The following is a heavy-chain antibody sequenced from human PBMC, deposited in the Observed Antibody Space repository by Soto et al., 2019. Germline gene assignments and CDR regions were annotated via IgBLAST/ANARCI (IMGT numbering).Heavy chain of an antibody. J-gene: IGHJ4*02. CDR2: ISAYNGNT. D-gene: IGHD6-13*01. CDR1: GYTFTNYA. CDR3: ASDLAAAGPFDC. V-gene: IGHV1-18*01. Sequence: QVQLVQSGAEVKKPGASVKVSCKASGYTFTNYAFSWVRQAPGQGLEWMGWISAYNGNTNYPQKLQGRVTMTTATATSPAYMELRSLRSDGTAVYYCASDLAAAGPFDCWGQGTLVTVSS.